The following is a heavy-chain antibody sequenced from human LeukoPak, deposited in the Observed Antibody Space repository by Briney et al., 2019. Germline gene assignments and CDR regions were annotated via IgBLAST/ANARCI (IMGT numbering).Heavy chain of an antibody. D-gene: IGHD5-18*01. J-gene: IGHJ5*02. V-gene: IGHV3-30*02. CDR3: AKDQNSYGWAWFDP. CDR1: GFTFSSYG. CDR2: IRYDGSNK. Sequence: GGSLRLSCAASGFTFSSYGMHWVRQAPGKGLEWVAFIRYDGSNKYYADSVKGRFTISRDNSKNTLYLQMNSLRAEDTAVYYCAKDQNSYGWAWFDPWGQGTLVTVSS.